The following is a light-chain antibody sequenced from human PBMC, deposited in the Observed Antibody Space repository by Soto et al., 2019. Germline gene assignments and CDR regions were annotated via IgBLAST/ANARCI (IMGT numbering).Light chain of an antibody. CDR2: EGS. V-gene: IGLV2-23*01. Sequence: QSALTQPASVSGSPGQSITISCTGTSSDVGRYNLVSWYQHHPGKAPKLMIYEGSKRPSGISYRFSGSKSGNTASLTISGLQAEDEADYFCCSYAGSNNYVFGSGTKVTVL. CDR3: CSYAGSNNYV. J-gene: IGLJ1*01. CDR1: SSDVGRYNL.